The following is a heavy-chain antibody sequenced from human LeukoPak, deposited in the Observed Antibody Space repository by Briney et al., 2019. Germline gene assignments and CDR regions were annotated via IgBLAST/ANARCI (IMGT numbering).Heavy chain of an antibody. D-gene: IGHD2-2*01. Sequence: SVKVSCKASGGTFSSYAISWVRQAPGQGLEWMGGIIPIFGTANYAQKFQGRVTITADESTSTAYMELSSLRAEDTAVYYCARDSGHCSSTSCRRDFDYWGQGTLVTVSS. J-gene: IGHJ4*02. CDR3: ARDSGHCSSTSCRRDFDY. CDR2: IIPIFGTA. V-gene: IGHV1-69*13. CDR1: GGTFSSYA.